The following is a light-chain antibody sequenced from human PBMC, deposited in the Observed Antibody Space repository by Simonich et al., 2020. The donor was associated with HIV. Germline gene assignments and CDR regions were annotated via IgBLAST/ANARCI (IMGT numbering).Light chain of an antibody. CDR3: QQYNNWLWT. J-gene: IGKJ1*01. CDR1: QRVSRN. V-gene: IGKV3-15*01. Sequence: EIVMTQSPATLSVSPGERGTLSCSASQRVSRNLDWYQQKPGQAPRLLIYGASTRATGIPARFSGSWSGTEFTLTISSMQSEDFAVYYCQQYNNWLWTFGQGTKVEIK. CDR2: GAS.